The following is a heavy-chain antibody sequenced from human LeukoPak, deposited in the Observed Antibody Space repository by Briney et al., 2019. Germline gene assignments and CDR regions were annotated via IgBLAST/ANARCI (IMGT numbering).Heavy chain of an antibody. Sequence: ASVKVSCKASGGTFICYAISWVRQAPGQGLEWMGGIIPIFGTANYAQKFQGRVTITADESTSTAYMELSSLRSEDTAVYYCARDDEQQLHYYYYYGMDVWGQGTTVTVSS. CDR2: IIPIFGTA. CDR1: GGTFICYA. D-gene: IGHD6-13*01. CDR3: ARDDEQQLHYYYYYGMDV. V-gene: IGHV1-69*13. J-gene: IGHJ6*02.